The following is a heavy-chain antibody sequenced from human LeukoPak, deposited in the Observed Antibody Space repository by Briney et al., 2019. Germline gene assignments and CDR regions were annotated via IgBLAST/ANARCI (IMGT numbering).Heavy chain of an antibody. CDR1: GFTFSSYA. Sequence: GGSLRFSCAASGFTFSSYAMSWVRQAPGKGLEWVSAIGGSGGSTYYADSVKGRFTISRDNSKNTLYLQMNSLRAEDTAVYYCARDQTSVATMPSTGDDYWGQGTLVTVSS. J-gene: IGHJ4*02. CDR2: IGGSGGST. D-gene: IGHD5-24*01. CDR3: ARDQTSVATMPSTGDDY. V-gene: IGHV3-23*01.